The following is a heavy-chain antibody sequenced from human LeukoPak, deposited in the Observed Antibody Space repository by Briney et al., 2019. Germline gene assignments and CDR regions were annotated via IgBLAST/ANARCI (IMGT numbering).Heavy chain of an antibody. CDR2: IGGGGGST. D-gene: IGHD2-15*01. CDR3: AKGHRYCTSGNCNSAIDY. J-gene: IGHJ4*02. Sequence: PRGSLRLSCAASGFTFSSYWMSWVCQAPGKGLEWVSTIGGGGGSTDYTDSVKGRFTISRDNSKNTLYLQMSSLGAEDTAVHYCAKGHRYCTSGNCNSAIDYWGQGNLVPVSS. V-gene: IGHV3-23*01. CDR1: GFTFSSYW.